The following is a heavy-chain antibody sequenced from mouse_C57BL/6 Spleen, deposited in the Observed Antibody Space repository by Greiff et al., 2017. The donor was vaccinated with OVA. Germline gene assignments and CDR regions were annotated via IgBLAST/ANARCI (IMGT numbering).Heavy chain of an antibody. V-gene: IGHV1-72*01. J-gene: IGHJ4*01. CDR3: ARWTMVTTGDYYAMDY. Sequence: VQLQQPGAELVKPGASVKLSCKASGYTFTSYWMHWVKQRPGRGLEWIGRIDPNSGGTKYNEKFKSKATLTVDKPSSTAYMQLSSLTSEDSAVYYCARWTMVTTGDYYAMDYWGQGTSVTVSS. CDR2: IDPNSGGT. CDR1: GYTFTSYW. D-gene: IGHD2-2*01.